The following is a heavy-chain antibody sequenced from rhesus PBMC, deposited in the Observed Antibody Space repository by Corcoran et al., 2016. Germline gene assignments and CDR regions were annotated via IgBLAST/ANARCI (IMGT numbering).Heavy chain of an antibody. CDR1: GGSIRSSY. J-gene: IGHJ4*01. CDR2: LHGSGSST. D-gene: IGHD6-31*01. CDR3: ARDREQRLVFDY. V-gene: IGHV4-169*02. Sequence: QLQLQESGPGLVKPSENLSVTCAVSGGSIRSSYWSSIRQAPGQGLEWMGYLHGSGSSTNYNPSLKSRVTLSGDTSKNQLSLKLSSVTAADTAVYYCARDREQRLVFDYWGQGVLVTVSS.